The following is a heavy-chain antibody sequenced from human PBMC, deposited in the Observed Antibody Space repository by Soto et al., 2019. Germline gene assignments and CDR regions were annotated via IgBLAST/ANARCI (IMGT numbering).Heavy chain of an antibody. Sequence: GGSLRLSCAASGFTFSSYAMSWVRQAPGKGLEWVSGISDSGTIGYYADSVKGRFTISRDNSKNTLYLQMNSLRAEDRAVYYCAKDVSYGGKRPYYFDYWGQGTLVTVSS. V-gene: IGHV3-23*01. CDR1: GFTFSSYA. CDR2: ISDSGTIG. CDR3: AKDVSYGGKRPYYFDY. J-gene: IGHJ4*02. D-gene: IGHD4-17*01.